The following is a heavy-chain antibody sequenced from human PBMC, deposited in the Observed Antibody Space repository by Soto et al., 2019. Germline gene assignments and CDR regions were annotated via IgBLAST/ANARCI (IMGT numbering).Heavy chain of an antibody. V-gene: IGHV4-31*03. D-gene: IGHD2-15*01. CDR1: GGSISSGGYY. Sequence: QVQLQESGPGLVKPSQTLSLTCTVSGGSISSGGYYWSWTRQHPGKGLEWIGYIYYSGATYYNPSSRGRVNISVDTSKNQVSRKLSSVTAADTAVYYCARGGLGYCSGGSCYSAELSRYYYGMDVWGQGTTVTVSS. CDR2: IYYSGAT. J-gene: IGHJ6*02. CDR3: ARGGLGYCSGGSCYSAELSRYYYGMDV.